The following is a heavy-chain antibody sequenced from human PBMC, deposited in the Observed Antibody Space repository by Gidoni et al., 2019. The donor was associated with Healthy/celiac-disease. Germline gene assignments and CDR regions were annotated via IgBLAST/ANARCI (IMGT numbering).Heavy chain of an antibody. J-gene: IGHJ4*02. Sequence: QVQLVQSGAEVKKPRASVTVSCKVSGYTLTEFSMHWVRQAPGKGLEWMGGFDPEDGETIYEQKFQGRVTMTEDTSTDTAYMELSSLRSEDTAVYYCATELVTVTTALGSFFDYWGQGTLVTVSS. CDR2: FDPEDGET. V-gene: IGHV1-24*01. D-gene: IGHD4-17*01. CDR1: GYTLTEFS. CDR3: ATELVTVTTALGSFFDY.